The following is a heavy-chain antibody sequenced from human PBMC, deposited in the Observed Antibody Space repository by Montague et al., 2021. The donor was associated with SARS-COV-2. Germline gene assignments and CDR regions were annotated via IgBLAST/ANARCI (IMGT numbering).Heavy chain of an antibody. CDR1: GFSLSTSGVG. Sequence: PALVKPTQTLTLTCTFSGFSLSTSGVGVGWIRQPPGKALEWLALIYWDDDKRHSPSLKSRLTITKDTSKNQVVLTMTNMDPVDTATYYCAHRRPLWGYFDYWGQGTLVTVSS. CDR3: AHRRPLWGYFDY. CDR2: IYWDDDK. D-gene: IGHD7-27*01. J-gene: IGHJ4*02. V-gene: IGHV2-5*02.